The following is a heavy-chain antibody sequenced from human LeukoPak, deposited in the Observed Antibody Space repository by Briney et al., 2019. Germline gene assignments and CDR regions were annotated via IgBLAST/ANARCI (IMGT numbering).Heavy chain of an antibody. D-gene: IGHD1-1*01. J-gene: IGHJ4*02. V-gene: IGHV4-31*03. CDR2: IYYSGST. Sequence: SETLSLTCTVSGGSISSGGYYWSWIRQHPGKGLEWIGYIYYSGSTYYNPSLKSRVTISVDTSKNQFSLKLSSVTAADTAVYYCARDLRGYSDYWGQGTLVTVSS. CDR1: GGSISSGGYY. CDR3: ARDLRGYSDY.